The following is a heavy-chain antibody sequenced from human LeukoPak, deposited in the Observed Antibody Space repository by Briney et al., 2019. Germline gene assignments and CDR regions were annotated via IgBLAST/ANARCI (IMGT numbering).Heavy chain of an antibody. D-gene: IGHD3-22*01. CDR3: ARLYYYDSSGYDDY. CDR1: GDSVSSSSYY. Sequence: SETLSLTCTVSGDSVSSSSYYWSWIRQPPGKGLEWIGYIYYSGSTNYNPSLKSRVTISVDTSKNQFSLKLSSVTAADTAVYYCARLYYYDSSGYDDYWGQGTLVTVSS. V-gene: IGHV4-61*01. CDR2: IYYSGST. J-gene: IGHJ4*02.